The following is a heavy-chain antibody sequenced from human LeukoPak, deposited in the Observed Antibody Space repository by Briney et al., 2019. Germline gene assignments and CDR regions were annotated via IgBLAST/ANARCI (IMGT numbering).Heavy chain of an antibody. V-gene: IGHV4-39*07. CDR1: GGSISSSDYY. Sequence: PSETLSLTCTVSGGSISSSDYYWGWIRQPPGKGLEWIGSIYYSVTTYYNPSLKSRVTISVDTSKNQFSLKLSSVTAADTAVYYCARGYDGSGYYYRNWYFDLWGRGTLVTVSS. D-gene: IGHD3-22*01. CDR3: ARGYDGSGYYYRNWYFDL. J-gene: IGHJ2*01. CDR2: IYYSVTT.